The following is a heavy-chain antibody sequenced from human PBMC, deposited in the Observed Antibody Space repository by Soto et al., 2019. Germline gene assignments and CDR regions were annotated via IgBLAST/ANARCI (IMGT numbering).Heavy chain of an antibody. CDR2: INAGNGNT. D-gene: IGHD1-26*01. J-gene: IGHJ4*02. CDR3: ARVDGTY. V-gene: IGHV1-3*05. CDR1: GYSFSSYA. Sequence: QVQLVQSGAEEKKPGASVKVSCKASGYSFSSYAIHWVRQAPGQGLEWMGWINAGNGNTKYSRKFQGRLTITSDTSASTAYMELNSLRSEDRAVYYCARVDGTYWGQGTLVTVSS.